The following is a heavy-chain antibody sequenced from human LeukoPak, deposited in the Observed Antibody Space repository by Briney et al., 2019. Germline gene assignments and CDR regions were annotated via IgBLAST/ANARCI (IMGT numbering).Heavy chain of an antibody. V-gene: IGHV3-23*01. CDR2: ISGTGGST. CDR1: GFTFSSYA. CDR3: AKGGGFVIVPTAIYY. J-gene: IGHJ4*02. Sequence: GGSVRLSCAASGFTFSSYAMNWVRQAPGKGPEWVSAISGTGGSTYYADSVKGRFTISRDSSKNTLYLQMNSLRAEDTAVYYCAKGGGFVIVPTAIYYWGQGTLVTVSS. D-gene: IGHD2-2*02.